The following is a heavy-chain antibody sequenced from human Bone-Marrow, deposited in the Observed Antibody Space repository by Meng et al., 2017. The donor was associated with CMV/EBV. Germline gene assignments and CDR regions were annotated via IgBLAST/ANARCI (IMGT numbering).Heavy chain of an antibody. CDR2: INPSGGST. CDR1: GYTFTGYY. J-gene: IGHJ5*02. CDR3: ARGTNYFGGVDNWFDP. V-gene: IGHV1-46*01. Sequence: ASVKVSCKASGYTFTGYYMHWVRQAPGQGLEWMGIINPSGGSTSYAQKFQGRVTMTRDTSTSTVYMELSSLRSEDTAVYYCARGTNYFGGVDNWFDPWGQGTLVTVSS. D-gene: IGHD3-10*01.